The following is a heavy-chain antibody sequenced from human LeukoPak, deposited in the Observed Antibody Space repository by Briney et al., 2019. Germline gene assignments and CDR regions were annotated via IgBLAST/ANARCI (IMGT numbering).Heavy chain of an antibody. J-gene: IGHJ3*01. D-gene: IGHD4-23*01. CDR2: ILHDGGYK. CDR1: GFTFSAYT. V-gene: IGHV3-30*04. CDR3: AVTYGGSSGYAFDF. Sequence: PGGSLRLSCAASGFTFSAYTMHWVRQAPGKGLDWVAAILHDGGYKYHADSVKGRFTLSRDNSNNALYLQLNSLRAEDTAVYDCAVTYGGSSGYAFDFWGQGTMVTVAS.